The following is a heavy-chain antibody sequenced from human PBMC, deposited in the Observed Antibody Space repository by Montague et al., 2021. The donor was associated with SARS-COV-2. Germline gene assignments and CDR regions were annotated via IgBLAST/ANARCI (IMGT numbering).Heavy chain of an antibody. V-gene: IGHV4-59*01. CDR2: IFYSGST. J-gene: IGHJ5*01. CDR3: AREGGTKSSHWWGAFDS. CDR1: GDSMSGYY. D-gene: IGHD2-15*01. Sequence: SENLSLTCTVSGDSMSGYYWSWVRQAPGTGLEWIGYIFYSGSTSYNPSLNGRVTISIDTSKKQFSLKLTSVTAADTAVYFCAREGGTKSSHWWGAFDSWGHGTLVTVSS.